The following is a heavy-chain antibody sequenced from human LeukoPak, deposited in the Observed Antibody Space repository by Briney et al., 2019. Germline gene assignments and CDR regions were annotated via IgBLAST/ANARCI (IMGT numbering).Heavy chain of an antibody. Sequence: GGSRRLSCAASGFSFSSYWMSWVRQASGKGLEWVATIKEDGSAKYYVDSVKGRFTISRDNAKNSLGLQMNSLRAEDTAVYYCAGDTLAAWGQGTLVTVSS. CDR2: IKEDGSAK. V-gene: IGHV3-7*01. CDR3: AGDTLAA. CDR1: GFSFSSYW. J-gene: IGHJ5*02.